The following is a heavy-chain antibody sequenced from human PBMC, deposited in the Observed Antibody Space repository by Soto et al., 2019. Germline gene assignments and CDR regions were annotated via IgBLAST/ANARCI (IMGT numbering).Heavy chain of an antibody. CDR1: GFTFSSYA. CDR3: AKDTAVAGDYYYGMDV. V-gene: IGHV3-23*01. CDR2: ISGSGGST. J-gene: IGHJ6*02. Sequence: PGGSLRLSRAASGFTFSSYAMSWVRQAPGKGLEWVSAISGSGGSTYYADSVKGRFTISRDNSKNTLYLQMNSLRAEDTAVYYCAKDTAVAGDYYYGMDVWGQGTTVTVSS. D-gene: IGHD6-19*01.